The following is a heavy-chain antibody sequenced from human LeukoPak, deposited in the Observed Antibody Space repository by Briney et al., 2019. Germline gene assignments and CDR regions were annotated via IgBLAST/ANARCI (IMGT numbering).Heavy chain of an antibody. Sequence: SETLSLTCTVSGGSISSYYWSWIRQPPGKGLEWIGYIYYSGSTNYNPSLKSRVTMSVDTSKNQFSLKLSSVTAADTAVYYCARHGSDAYCGGDCYTFDYWGQGTLVTVSS. J-gene: IGHJ4*02. CDR2: IYYSGST. CDR3: ARHGSDAYCGGDCYTFDY. CDR1: GGSISSYY. D-gene: IGHD2-21*02. V-gene: IGHV4-59*08.